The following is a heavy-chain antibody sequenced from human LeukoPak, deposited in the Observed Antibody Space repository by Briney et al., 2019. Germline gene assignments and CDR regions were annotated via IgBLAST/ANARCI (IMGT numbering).Heavy chain of an antibody. CDR3: ARPYYDSSGYYYYYFDY. Sequence: PGGSLRLSCAASGFTFSTYAMHWVRQAPGEGLKYVSAISSNGDSTYYADSVKGRFTIPRDNSKNTLYLQMGSLRAEDMAVYYCARPYYDSSGYYYYYFDYWGQGTLVTVSS. D-gene: IGHD3-22*01. CDR1: GFTFSTYA. CDR2: ISSNGDST. V-gene: IGHV3-64*02. J-gene: IGHJ4*02.